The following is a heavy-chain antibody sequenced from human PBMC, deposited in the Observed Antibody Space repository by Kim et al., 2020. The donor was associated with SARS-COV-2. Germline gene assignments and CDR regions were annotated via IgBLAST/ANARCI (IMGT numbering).Heavy chain of an antibody. CDR2: INPNSGGT. D-gene: IGHD3-10*01. Sequence: ASVKVSCKASGYTFTGYYMHWVRQAPGQGLEWMGRINPNSGGTNYAQKFQGRVTMTRDTSISTAYMELSRLRSDDTAVYYCARSLGRVRGVIPGPFVPWGQGTLVTVSS. V-gene: IGHV1-2*06. CDR1: GYTFTGYY. J-gene: IGHJ5*02. CDR3: ARSLGRVRGVIPGPFVP.